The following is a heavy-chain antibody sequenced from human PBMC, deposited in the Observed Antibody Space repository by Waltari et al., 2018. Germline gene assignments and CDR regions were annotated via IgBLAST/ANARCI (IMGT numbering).Heavy chain of an antibody. CDR2: IWQDGSNK. CDR1: GFTFRTYG. J-gene: IGHJ6*03. V-gene: IGHV3-30*02. Sequence: QVQLVESGGGVVQPGGSLRLSCAVSGFTFRTYGMHWVRQAPGKGLEGVAFIWQDGSNKYYADSVKGRFTISRDNSKNTLYLQMNSLRPEDTALYYCAKVDNYYHMDVWGKGTTVTISS. CDR3: AKVDNYYHMDV.